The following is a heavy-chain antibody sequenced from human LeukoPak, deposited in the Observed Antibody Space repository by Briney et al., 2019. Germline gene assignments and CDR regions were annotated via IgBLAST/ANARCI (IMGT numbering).Heavy chain of an antibody. J-gene: IGHJ4*02. CDR2: IYYSGST. CDR1: GGSISSSSYY. CDR3: ARLIVLTVYAGSEYYFDY. V-gene: IGHV4-39*01. D-gene: IGHD2-8*01. Sequence: SETLPLTCTVSGGSISSSSYYWGWIRQPPGKGLEWIGSIYYSGSTYYNPSLKSRVTISVDTSKNQFSLKLSSVTAADTAVYYCARLIVLTVYAGSEYYFDYWGQGTLVTVSS.